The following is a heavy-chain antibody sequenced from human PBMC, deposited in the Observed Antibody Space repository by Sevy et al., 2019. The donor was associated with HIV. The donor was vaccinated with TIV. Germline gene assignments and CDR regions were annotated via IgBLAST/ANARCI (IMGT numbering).Heavy chain of an antibody. Sequence: GGCLRLSCTASGFPFSSYEMNWVRQAPGKGLEWVSYITNSGTTKYYSDSVRGRFTISRDNARNSLHLQMNSLRAEDTAVYYCARDLPPSATTVAHFDCWGQGTLVTVSS. CDR2: ITNSGTTK. CDR3: ARDLPPSATTVAHFDC. D-gene: IGHD4-17*01. V-gene: IGHV3-48*03. CDR1: GFPFSSYE. J-gene: IGHJ4*02.